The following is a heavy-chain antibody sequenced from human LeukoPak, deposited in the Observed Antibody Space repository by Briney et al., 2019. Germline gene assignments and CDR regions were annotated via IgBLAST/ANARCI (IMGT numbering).Heavy chain of an antibody. Sequence: GGSLRLSCVASGFTFSSYAMSWVRQAPGKGLEWVSSIRDSGDIAHYADSVRGRFTISRDNSKNTLYLQMSSLRPEDTAVYFCAKQTTGYYGSGVGFWGQGAVVTVSS. CDR1: GFTFSSYA. CDR3: AKQTTGYYGSGVGF. J-gene: IGHJ4*02. V-gene: IGHV3-23*01. CDR2: IRDSGDIA. D-gene: IGHD3-10*01.